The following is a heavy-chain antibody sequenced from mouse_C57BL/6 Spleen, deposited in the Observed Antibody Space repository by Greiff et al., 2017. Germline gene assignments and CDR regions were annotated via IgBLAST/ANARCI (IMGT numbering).Heavy chain of an antibody. CDR2: INPNNGGT. V-gene: IGHV1-26*01. Sequence: VQLQQSGPELVKPGASVKISCKASGYTFTDYYMNWVKQSHGKSLEWIGDINPNNGGTSYNQKFKGKATLTVDKSSSTAYMELRSLTSEDSAVYYCAMAYYYYGSSYWYFDVWGTGTTVTVSS. CDR1: GYTFTDYY. D-gene: IGHD1-1*01. J-gene: IGHJ1*03. CDR3: AMAYYYYGSSYWYFDV.